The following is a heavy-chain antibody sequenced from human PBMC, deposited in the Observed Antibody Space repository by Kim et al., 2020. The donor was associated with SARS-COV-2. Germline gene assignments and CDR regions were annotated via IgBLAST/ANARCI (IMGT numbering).Heavy chain of an antibody. V-gene: IGHV4-34*01. CDR1: GGSFSGYY. CDR3: ARGTRQWLSRHYYYYMDV. J-gene: IGHJ6*03. D-gene: IGHD6-19*01. Sequence: SETLSLTCAVYGGSFSGYYWSWIRQPPGKGLEWIGEINHSGSTNYNPSLKSGVTISVDTSTNQFSLKLSSVTAADTAVYYCARGTRQWLSRHYYYYMDVWGKGTTVTVSS. CDR2: INHSGST.